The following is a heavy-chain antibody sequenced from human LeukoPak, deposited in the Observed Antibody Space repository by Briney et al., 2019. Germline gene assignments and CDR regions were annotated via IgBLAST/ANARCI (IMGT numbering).Heavy chain of an antibody. D-gene: IGHD2-15*01. CDR1: GGSISSSSYY. J-gene: IGHJ3*02. Sequence: SETLSPTCTVSGGSISSSSYYWGWIRQPPGKGLEWIGSIYYSGSTYYNPSLKSRVTISVDTSKNQFSLKLSSVTAADTAVYYCARHMVVADAFDIWGQGTMVTVSS. V-gene: IGHV4-39*01. CDR3: ARHMVVADAFDI. CDR2: IYYSGST.